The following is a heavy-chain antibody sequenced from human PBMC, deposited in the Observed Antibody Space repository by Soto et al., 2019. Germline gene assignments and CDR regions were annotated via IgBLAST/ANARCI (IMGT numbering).Heavy chain of an antibody. Sequence: ASVRVSCKASGYSFTSYGISWVRQAPGQGPEWMGWISGHNGNTNHPQSLQGRVTMTTDTSRNTAYMEPRSLRSDETAVYYCARHRFNYYDDTGDYYFDYWGQGTLVTVSS. D-gene: IGHD3-22*01. CDR2: ISGHNGNT. CDR1: GYSFTSYG. CDR3: ARHRFNYYDDTGDYYFDY. J-gene: IGHJ4*02. V-gene: IGHV1-18*04.